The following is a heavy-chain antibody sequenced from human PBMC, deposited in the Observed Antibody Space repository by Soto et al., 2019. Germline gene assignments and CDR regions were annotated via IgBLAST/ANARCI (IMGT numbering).Heavy chain of an antibody. J-gene: IGHJ5*02. D-gene: IGHD5-18*01. CDR3: ARGAGFSYASTWFDI. Sequence: SETLSLTCTVSVGSISNGDYYLIWIRQHPGKGLEWMGYIYHSWSTYYNPSLKSRGTMSVDTSKSHFSLKLTSVTAADTAVYYCARGAGFSYASTWFDIWGQGTLVTVSS. CDR2: IYHSWST. CDR1: VGSISNGDYY. V-gene: IGHV4-31*03.